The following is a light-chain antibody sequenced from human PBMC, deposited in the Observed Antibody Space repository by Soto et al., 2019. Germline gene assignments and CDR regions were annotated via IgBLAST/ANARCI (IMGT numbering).Light chain of an antibody. V-gene: IGKV1-5*01. Sequence: DIQMTQSPSTVSAYVGDSVTITCRASQSITTWLAWYQQRPGKATKLLIYDVSSLQSGVPSRFSGSGSGTEFTLTISSLQPDDFATYYCQQYNSYLWTFGQGTKV. CDR1: QSITTW. J-gene: IGKJ1*01. CDR3: QQYNSYLWT. CDR2: DVS.